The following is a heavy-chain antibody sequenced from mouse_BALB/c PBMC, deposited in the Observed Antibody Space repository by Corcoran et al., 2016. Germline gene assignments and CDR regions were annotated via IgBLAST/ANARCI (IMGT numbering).Heavy chain of an antibody. CDR1: GFNIKDTY. Sequence: EVQLQQSGAELVKPGASVKLSCTASGFNIKDTYMHWVKQRPEQGLEWIGRIDPANGNTKYDPKFQGKATITADTSSNTAYLQRSSLTSEDTAVDYCARGYGNFAWFAYWGQGTLVTVSA. CDR2: IDPANGNT. J-gene: IGHJ3*01. D-gene: IGHD2-1*01. V-gene: IGHV14-3*02. CDR3: ARGYGNFAWFAY.